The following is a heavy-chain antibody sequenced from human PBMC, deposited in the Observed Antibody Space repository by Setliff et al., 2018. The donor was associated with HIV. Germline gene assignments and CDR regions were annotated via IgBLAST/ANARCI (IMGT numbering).Heavy chain of an antibody. J-gene: IGHJ4*02. Sequence: SETLSLTCAVSGYSISSGYYWGWIRQPPGKGLEWSGSIYHSGSSYYNPSLTSRVTISVDTSKNHFSLNLSSVTAADTAVYYCARHPPPNSSPGFDSWGQGTLVTVSS. D-gene: IGHD6-13*01. V-gene: IGHV4-38-2*01. CDR3: ARHPPPNSSPGFDS. CDR2: IYHSGSS. CDR1: GYSISSGYY.